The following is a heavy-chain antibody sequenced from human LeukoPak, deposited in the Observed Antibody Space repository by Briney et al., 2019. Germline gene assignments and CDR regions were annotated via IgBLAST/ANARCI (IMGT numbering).Heavy chain of an antibody. V-gene: IGHV3-30*02. J-gene: IGHJ4*02. D-gene: IGHD6-19*01. CDR2: IRYDGSNK. CDR3: AKDEASRIAVAGFFDY. Sequence: PGGSLRLSCAASGFTFSSYGMHWVRQAPGKGLEWVAFIRYDGSNKYYADSVKGRFTISRDNSKNTRYLQMNSLRAEDTAVYYCAKDEASRIAVAGFFDYWGQGTLVTVSS. CDR1: GFTFSSYG.